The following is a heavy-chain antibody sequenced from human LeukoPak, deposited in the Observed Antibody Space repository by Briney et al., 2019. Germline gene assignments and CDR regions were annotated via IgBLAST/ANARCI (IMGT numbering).Heavy chain of an antibody. CDR3: ARLRKYCSSTSCWKNNWFDP. CDR2: IYPGDSDT. D-gene: IGHD2-2*01. Sequence: GESLKISCKGSGYSFTSYWIGWVRQIPGKGLEWMGIIYPGDSDTRYSPSFQGQVTISADKSIGTAYLQWSSLKASDTAMYYCARLRKYCSSTSCWKNNWFDPWGQGTLVTVSS. V-gene: IGHV5-51*01. CDR1: GYSFTSYW. J-gene: IGHJ5*02.